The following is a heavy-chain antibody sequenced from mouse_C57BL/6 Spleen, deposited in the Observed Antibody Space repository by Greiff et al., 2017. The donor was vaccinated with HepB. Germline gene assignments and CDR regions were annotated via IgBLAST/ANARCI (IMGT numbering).Heavy chain of an antibody. CDR3: AWKACCYGSMDD. V-gene: IGHV5-17*01. Sequence: EVQLQQSGGGLVKPGGSLKLSCAASGFTFSDYGMHWVRQAPEKGLEWVAYISSGSSTIYYADTVKGRFTITRDNAKNTLFLQMTSLRSEDTAMSYCAWKACCYGSMDDWGQGTSVTVSS. CDR2: ISSGSSTI. D-gene: IGHD1-1*01. J-gene: IGHJ4*01. CDR1: GFTFSDYG.